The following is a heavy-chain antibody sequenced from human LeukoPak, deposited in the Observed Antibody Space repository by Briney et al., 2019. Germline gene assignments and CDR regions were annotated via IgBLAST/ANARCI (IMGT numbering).Heavy chain of an antibody. D-gene: IGHD3-22*01. CDR1: GFTFSIYG. J-gene: IGHJ4*02. CDR3: AVHNSGFCY. Sequence: GGSLRLSCAVSGFTFSIYGMSWVRQAPGKGLEWVSAISDSGDSTYYADSVKGRFTISRDNSKNTLYLQMNSLRAEDTAVYYFAVHNSGFCYWGQGTQVTVSS. CDR2: ISDSGDST. V-gene: IGHV3-23*01.